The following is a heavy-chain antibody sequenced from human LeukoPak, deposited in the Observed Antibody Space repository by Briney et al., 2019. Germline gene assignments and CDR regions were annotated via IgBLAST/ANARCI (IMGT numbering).Heavy chain of an antibody. CDR3: ARDLSAADYYYYMDV. D-gene: IGHD2-2*01. CDR1: GGSISSGDYY. J-gene: IGHJ6*03. V-gene: IGHV4-30-4*08. Sequence: SETLSLTCTVSGGSISSGDYYWSWIRQPPGKGLEWIGYIYYSGSTYYNPSLKSRVTISVDTSKNQFSLKLSSVTAADTAVYYCARDLSAADYYYYMDVWGKGTTVTVSS. CDR2: IYYSGST.